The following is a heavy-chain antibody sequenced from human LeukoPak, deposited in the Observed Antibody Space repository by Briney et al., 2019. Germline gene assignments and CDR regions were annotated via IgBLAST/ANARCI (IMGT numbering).Heavy chain of an antibody. CDR1: GGSFSGYY. CDR2: INHSGST. D-gene: IGHD6-6*01. V-gene: IGHV4-34*01. Sequence: SETLSLTCAAYGGSFSGYYWSWIRQPPGKGLEWIGEINHSGSTNYNPSLKSRVTISVDTSKNQFSLKLSSVTAADTAVYYCARANGDPSSSSGYYYGMDVWGQGTTVTVSS. J-gene: IGHJ6*02. CDR3: ARANGDPSSSSGYYYGMDV.